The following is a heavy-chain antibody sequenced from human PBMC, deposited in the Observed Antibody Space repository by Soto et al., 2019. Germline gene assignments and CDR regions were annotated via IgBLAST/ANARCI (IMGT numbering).Heavy chain of an antibody. CDR1: GASISSYY. CDR3: ARRAPYCVSTSCYDY. Sequence: SETLSLTCTVSGASISSYYWSWIRQPPGKGLEWLGYIYYSGNTNYNPSLKSRVTISGDTSKNQFSLKLSSVTAADMAVYYCARRAPYCVSTSCYDYWGQGTLVTVS. V-gene: IGHV4-59*08. D-gene: IGHD2-2*01. J-gene: IGHJ4*02. CDR2: IYYSGNT.